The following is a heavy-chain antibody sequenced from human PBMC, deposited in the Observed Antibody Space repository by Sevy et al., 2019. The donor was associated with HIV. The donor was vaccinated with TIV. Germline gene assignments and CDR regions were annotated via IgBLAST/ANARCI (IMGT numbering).Heavy chain of an antibody. J-gene: IGHJ4*02. CDR1: GGPISSYY. D-gene: IGHD1-26*01. CDR2: VHYSGST. CDR3: ARGVGATGDFDY. V-gene: IGHV4-59*01. Sequence: SETLSLTCTVSGGPISSYYWSWIRQPPGKGLEWIGYVHYSGSTKYNPSLKSRVTISVDTSKNQFSLKLNSMTAADTAVYFCARGVGATGDFDYWGQGILVTVSS.